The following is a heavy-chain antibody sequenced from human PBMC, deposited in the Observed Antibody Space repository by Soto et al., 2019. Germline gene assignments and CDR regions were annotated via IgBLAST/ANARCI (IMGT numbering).Heavy chain of an antibody. CDR2: VYYSGST. J-gene: IGHJ5*02. CDR3: ARAEYSSLSVDWFDP. V-gene: IGHV4-61*01. Sequence: KTWEPLSLTCTVSGGSVGIVNDYWDGIRQPPGKGLEWIGYVYYSGSTNYNPSLKSRVTISIVTSKNQFSLKLSSVTAAVTAVYYCARAEYSSLSVDWFDPWGQGTLVTVSS. D-gene: IGHD6-6*01. CDR1: GGSVGIVNDY.